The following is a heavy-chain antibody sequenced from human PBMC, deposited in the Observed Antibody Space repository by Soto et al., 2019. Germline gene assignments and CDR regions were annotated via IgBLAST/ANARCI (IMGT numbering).Heavy chain of an antibody. J-gene: IGHJ5*01. V-gene: IGHV3-30*18. Sequence: AQSKGLEWVSLILFDESNDYYAGSVKGRFTISRDNSNNALYLQMNSLRADDTAMYYCAKDPLNSNDRHDNKLRSAFD. D-gene: IGHD3-22*01. CDR2: ILFDESND. CDR3: AKDPLNSNDRHDNKLRSAFD.